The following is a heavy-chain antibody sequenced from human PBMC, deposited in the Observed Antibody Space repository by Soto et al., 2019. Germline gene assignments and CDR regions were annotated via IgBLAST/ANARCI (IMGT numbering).Heavy chain of an antibody. Sequence: PGGSLRLSCAASGFTFSSYSMNWVRQAPGKGLEWISSISASSSYKYYADTVKGRYSISRDNAENSLYLQMNSLRAEDTAVYYCARDRGGAVAGTNFDYWGQGTLVTVSS. CDR2: ISASSSYK. J-gene: IGHJ4*02. CDR1: GFTFSSYS. D-gene: IGHD6-19*01. V-gene: IGHV3-21*01. CDR3: ARDRGGAVAGTNFDY.